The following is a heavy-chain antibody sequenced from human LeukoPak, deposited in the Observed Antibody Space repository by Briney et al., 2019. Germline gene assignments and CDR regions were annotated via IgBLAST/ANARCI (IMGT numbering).Heavy chain of an antibody. CDR3: ARDVRGYYYYGMGV. Sequence: GGSLRLSCAASGFTFSNAWMSWVRQAPGKGLGWVSVIYSGGSTYYADSVKGRFTISRDNSKNTLYLQMNSLRAEDTAVYYCARDVRGYYYYGMGVWGQGTTVTVSS. J-gene: IGHJ6*02. D-gene: IGHD3-10*02. CDR2: IYSGGST. CDR1: GFTFSNAW. V-gene: IGHV3-66*01.